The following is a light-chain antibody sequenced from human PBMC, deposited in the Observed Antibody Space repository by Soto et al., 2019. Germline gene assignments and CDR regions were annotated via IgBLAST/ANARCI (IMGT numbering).Light chain of an antibody. CDR3: CSYAGSSTWV. V-gene: IGLV2-23*02. CDR2: EVS. CDR1: SSDVGSYNL. Sequence: QSALTQPASVSGSPGQSIAFSCTGTSSDVGSYNLVSWYQHHPGKAPKLIISEVSKRPSGVSDRFSGSKSGNTASLTISGLQAEDEADYYCCSYAGSSTWVLGGGTKVTVL. J-gene: IGLJ3*02.